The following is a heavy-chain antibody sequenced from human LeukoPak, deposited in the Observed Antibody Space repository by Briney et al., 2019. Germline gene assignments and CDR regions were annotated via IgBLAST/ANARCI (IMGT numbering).Heavy chain of an antibody. CDR3: AREGRVSGYDFDC. J-gene: IGHJ4*02. D-gene: IGHD5-12*01. V-gene: IGHV3-74*03. CDR2: INRDGSSI. Sequence: GSLRLSCAASGFTFNSYWMHWVRQAPGKGLVWVSRINRDGSSITYADSVEGLFNISRDTHKHTLYLQMNSLRVEDTAVYYCAREGRVSGYDFDCWGQGTLVTVSS. CDR1: GFTFNSYW.